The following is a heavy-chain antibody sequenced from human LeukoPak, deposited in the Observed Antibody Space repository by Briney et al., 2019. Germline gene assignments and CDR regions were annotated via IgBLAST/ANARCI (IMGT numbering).Heavy chain of an antibody. CDR2: ISYDGSNK. CDR1: GFTFSSYA. D-gene: IGHD2-2*01. CDR3: ARSLGRVPAAFYGMDV. J-gene: IGHJ6*02. Sequence: GRSLRLSCAASGFTFSSYAMHWVRQAPGKGLEWVAVISYDGSNKYYADSVKGRFTISRDNSKNTLYLQMNSLRAEDTAVYYCARSLGRVPAAFYGMDVWGQGTTVTVSS. V-gene: IGHV3-30-3*01.